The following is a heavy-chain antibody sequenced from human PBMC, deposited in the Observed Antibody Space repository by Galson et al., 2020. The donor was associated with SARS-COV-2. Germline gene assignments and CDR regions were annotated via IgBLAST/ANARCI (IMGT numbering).Heavy chain of an antibody. V-gene: IGHV3-21*01. CDR3: ARDASWAMFGMDV. CDR1: GFTFSSYT. CDR2: ISSNSNYI. J-gene: IGHJ6*02. Sequence: GSLRLSCAVSGFTFSSYTMNWVRQAPGKGLEWVSAISSNSNYIYYADSLKGRFTISRDNGKNSLYLQMNSLRAEDTAVYYCARDASWAMFGMDVWGQGTTVTVSS. D-gene: IGHD1-26*01.